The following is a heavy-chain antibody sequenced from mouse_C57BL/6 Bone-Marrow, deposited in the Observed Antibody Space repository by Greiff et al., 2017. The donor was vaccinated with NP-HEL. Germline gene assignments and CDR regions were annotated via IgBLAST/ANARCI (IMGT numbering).Heavy chain of an antibody. Sequence: EVMLVESGGGLVKPGGSLKLSCAASGFTFSSYAMSWVRQTPEKRLEWVATISDGGSYTYYPDNVKGRFTISRDNAKNNLYLQMSHLKSEDTAMYYCARDEGANWDDYFDYWGQGTTLTVSS. CDR2: ISDGGSYT. CDR1: GFTFSSYA. J-gene: IGHJ2*01. CDR3: ARDEGANWDDYFDY. V-gene: IGHV5-4*01. D-gene: IGHD4-1*01.